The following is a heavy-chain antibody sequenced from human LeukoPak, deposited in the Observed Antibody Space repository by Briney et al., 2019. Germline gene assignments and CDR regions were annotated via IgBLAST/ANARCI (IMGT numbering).Heavy chain of an antibody. J-gene: IGHJ6*02. D-gene: IGHD3-10*01. V-gene: IGHV1-2*02. CDR3: ARGRIYYGSGVRDYCYYGMDV. CDR2: INPKNGGT. Sequence: ASVKVSCKASGYTFSDYYMYWVRQAPGQGLEWMGWINPKNGGTNYAQKFQGRVTMTRDTSINTAYMELSSLRSDDTAVYYCARGRIYYGSGVRDYCYYGMDVWGQGTTVTVSS. CDR1: GYTFSDYY.